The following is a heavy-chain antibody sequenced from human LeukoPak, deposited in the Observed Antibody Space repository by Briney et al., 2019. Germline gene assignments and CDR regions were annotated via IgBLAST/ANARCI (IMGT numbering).Heavy chain of an antibody. J-gene: IGHJ4*02. V-gene: IGHV4-30-2*01. CDR3: ARDGPDGPFDY. D-gene: IGHD3/OR15-3a*01. Sequence: SETLSRTCAVSGGSISSGGYSWSWIRQPPGKGLEWIGYIYHSGSTYYNPSLKSRVTISVDRSKNQFSLKLSSVTAADTAVYYCARDGPDGPFDYWGQGTLVTVSS. CDR2: IYHSGST. CDR1: GGSISSGGYS.